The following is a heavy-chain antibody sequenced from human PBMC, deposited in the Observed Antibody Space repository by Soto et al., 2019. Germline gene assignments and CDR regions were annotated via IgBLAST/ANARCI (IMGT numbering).Heavy chain of an antibody. D-gene: IGHD2-2*01. Sequence: GESLKISCKCSGYSFTNYWIALVRQMTGKGLEWMGIIYPGDSDTRYSPSFQGQVTISADKSISTAYLQWSSLKASDTAMYYCAISRVVVPAAMAAAFNIWGKGTRVPVSS. CDR1: GYSFTNYW. CDR2: IYPGDSDT. CDR3: AISRVVVPAAMAAAFNI. J-gene: IGHJ3*02. V-gene: IGHV5-51*01.